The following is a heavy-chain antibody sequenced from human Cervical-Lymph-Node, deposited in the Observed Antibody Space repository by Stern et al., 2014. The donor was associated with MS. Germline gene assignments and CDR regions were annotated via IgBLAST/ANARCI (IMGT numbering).Heavy chain of an antibody. CDR2: IDYSGST. V-gene: IGHV4-31*03. D-gene: IGHD6-13*01. J-gene: IGHJ4*02. CDR1: GGSISTDGYY. CDR3: ARDDRGSSWYRFDF. Sequence: QVQLQESGPGVAKPSQTLSLTCTVSGGSISTDGYYWTWIRQHPEKGLEWIGYIDYSGSTYYNPSLKSRVTMSLDTSKNQFSLNLSSVTAADTAIYYCARDDRGSSWYRFDFWGQGTLVTVSS.